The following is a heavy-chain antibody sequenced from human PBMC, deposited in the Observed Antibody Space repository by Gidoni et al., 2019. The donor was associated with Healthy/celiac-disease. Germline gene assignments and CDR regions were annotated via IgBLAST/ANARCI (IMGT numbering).Heavy chain of an antibody. V-gene: IGHV4-38-2*02. CDR1: GYSLSRGYY. D-gene: IGHD2-8*02. CDR3: ARGDDFSRQRAGGVRPFDY. J-gene: IGHJ4*02. Sequence: QVQLQESGPGLVKPSETLSLTCTVSGYSLSRGYYWGWIRQPPGKGLEWIGSIYHSGSTYYNPSLKSRVTISVDTAKNQFSLKLSSVTAADTAVYYCARGDDFSRQRAGGVRPFDYWGQGTLVTVSS. CDR2: IYHSGST.